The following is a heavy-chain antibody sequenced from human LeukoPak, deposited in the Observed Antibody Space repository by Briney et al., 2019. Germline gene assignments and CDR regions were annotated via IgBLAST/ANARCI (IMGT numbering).Heavy chain of an antibody. CDR2: IYYSGST. CDR1: GGSISSGDYY. Sequence: SETLSLTCTVSGGSISSGDYYWSWIRQPPGKGLEWIGYIYYSGSTYYNPSLKSRVTISVDTSKNQFSLKLSSVTAADTAVYYCARLSTVAGTYWFDPWGQGTLVTVSS. V-gene: IGHV4-30-4*01. D-gene: IGHD6-19*01. CDR3: ARLSTVAGTYWFDP. J-gene: IGHJ5*02.